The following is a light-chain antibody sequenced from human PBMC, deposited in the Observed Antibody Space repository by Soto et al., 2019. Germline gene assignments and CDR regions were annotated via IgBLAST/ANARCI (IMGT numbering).Light chain of an antibody. Sequence: EIVLTQSPVTLSLSPGERATVSCSASQSVSSSYLAWYQQKPGQAPRLLIYGASSRATGIPDRFSGSGSGTDVTLTISRLEPEDFAVYYCQQYGSSPFTFGPGTKVDIK. CDR2: GAS. CDR3: QQYGSSPFT. CDR1: QSVSSSY. J-gene: IGKJ3*01. V-gene: IGKV3-20*01.